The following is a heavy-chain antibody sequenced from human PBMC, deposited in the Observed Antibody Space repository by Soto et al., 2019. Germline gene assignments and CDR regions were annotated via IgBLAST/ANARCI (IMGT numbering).Heavy chain of an antibody. CDR1: GGSISSSSYY. CDR3: ARHSIAAVVYFDY. D-gene: IGHD6-13*01. V-gene: IGHV4-39*01. J-gene: IGHJ4*02. Sequence: QRQLQASGPGLVKPSENLSLTCTVSGGSISSSSYYWGWIRQPPGKGLEWIGSIYYSGSTYYNPSLKSRVTISVNTSKNQFSRKLTYVTAADTAVYYCARHSIAAVVYFDYWGQGPLVTVSS. CDR2: IYYSGST.